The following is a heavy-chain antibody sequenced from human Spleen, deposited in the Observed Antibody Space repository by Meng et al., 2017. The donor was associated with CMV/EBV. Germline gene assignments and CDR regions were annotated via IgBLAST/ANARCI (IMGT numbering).Heavy chain of an antibody. CDR2: ISYHGSDT. D-gene: IGHD3-3*01. J-gene: IGHJ4*02. V-gene: IGHV3-30*04. Sequence: LSLTCAASGFTFSYYPMHWVRQAPGKGLEWVAFISYHGSDTYHADSVKGRFTISRDNSKNTLYLQMNSLRDEDTAMYYCARVNYDFWNGPYYFDNWGQGTLVTVSS. CDR1: GFTFSYYP. CDR3: ARVNYDFWNGPYYFDN.